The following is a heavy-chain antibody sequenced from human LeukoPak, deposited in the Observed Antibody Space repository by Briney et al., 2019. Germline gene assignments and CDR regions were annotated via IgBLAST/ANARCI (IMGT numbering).Heavy chain of an antibody. Sequence: ESLKISCKGSGYSFTSYWIGWVRQMPGKGLEWMGIIYPGESDTRYSPSFQGQVTISADKSISTAYLQRSSLQASDTAMYYCATYAGSSSKYFQDWGQGTLVTVSS. CDR2: IYPGESDT. CDR3: ATYAGSSSKYFQD. V-gene: IGHV5-51*01. CDR1: GYSFTSYW. J-gene: IGHJ1*01. D-gene: IGHD3-10*01.